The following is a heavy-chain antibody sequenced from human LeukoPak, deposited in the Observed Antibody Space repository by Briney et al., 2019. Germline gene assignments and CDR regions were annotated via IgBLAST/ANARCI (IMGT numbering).Heavy chain of an antibody. CDR3: ARPTGGQYIDY. CDR2: ISSSGYTI. J-gene: IGHJ4*02. CDR1: GFTFSSYE. V-gene: IGHV3-48*03. Sequence: PGGSLRLSCAASGFTFSSYEMNWVRQAPGKGLEWVAYISSSGYTIHYADSVKGRFTISRDNAKNTLHLQMNSLRAEDTAVYYCARPTGGQYIDYWGQGTLVTVSS. D-gene: IGHD3-10*01.